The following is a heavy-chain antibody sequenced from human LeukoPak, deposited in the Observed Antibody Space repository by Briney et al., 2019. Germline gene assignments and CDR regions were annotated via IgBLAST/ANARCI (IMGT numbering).Heavy chain of an antibody. Sequence: PSETLSLTCTVSGGSISSYYWSWIRQPAGKGLEWIGRIYTSGSTKYNPSLKSRVTMSVDTSKNQFSLKLSSVTAADTAVYYCAGSYGSGSYGWFDPWGQGTLVTVSS. CDR1: GGSISSYY. J-gene: IGHJ5*02. V-gene: IGHV4-4*07. CDR3: AGSYGSGSYGWFDP. D-gene: IGHD3-10*01. CDR2: IYTSGST.